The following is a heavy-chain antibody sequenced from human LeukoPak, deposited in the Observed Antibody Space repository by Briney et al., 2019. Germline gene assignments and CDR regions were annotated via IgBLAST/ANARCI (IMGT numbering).Heavy chain of an antibody. D-gene: IGHD3-10*01. J-gene: IGHJ3*02. Sequence: PSETLSLTCTVSGGSISSGTWWNWVRQPPGKGLEWIGEIYHDETTNYSPSLKSRVTISVDKSKNLFSLKLSAVTAADTAIYYCARADTSGTSSSDAFDIWGQGTMVAVSS. V-gene: IGHV4-4*02. CDR2: IYHDETT. CDR1: GGSISSGTW. CDR3: ARADTSGTSSSDAFDI.